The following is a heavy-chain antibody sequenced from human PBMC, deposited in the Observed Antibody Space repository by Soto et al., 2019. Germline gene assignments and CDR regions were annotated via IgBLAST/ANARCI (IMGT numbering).Heavy chain of an antibody. Sequence: QVQLVESGGGVVQPGTSLRLSCVGYGFTFRSFVIPWVRQAPGKGLEWVALTSYDGSNKYYDDSVKGRFTISRDNSRNTVDLQMDSLSLENTTLYYFARWVTTGGLDVWGQGTGVSVSS. V-gene: IGHV3-30*19. D-gene: IGHD2-21*02. J-gene: IGHJ6*02. CDR1: GFTFRSFV. CDR3: ARWVTTGGLDV. CDR2: TSYDGSNK.